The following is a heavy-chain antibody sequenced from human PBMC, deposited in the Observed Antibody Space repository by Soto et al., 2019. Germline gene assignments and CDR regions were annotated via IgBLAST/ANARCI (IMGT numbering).Heavy chain of an antibody. CDR1: GGSISSSSYY. CDR3: ASRMIDPDAFDI. Sequence: QLQLQESGPGLVKPSETLSLTCTVSGGSISSSSYYWGWIRQPPGKGLEWIGSIYYSGSTYYNPSLKSRVTISVDTSKNQFSLKLSSVTAADTAVYYCASRMIDPDAFDIWGQGTMVTVSS. V-gene: IGHV4-39*01. CDR2: IYYSGST. D-gene: IGHD2-21*01. J-gene: IGHJ3*02.